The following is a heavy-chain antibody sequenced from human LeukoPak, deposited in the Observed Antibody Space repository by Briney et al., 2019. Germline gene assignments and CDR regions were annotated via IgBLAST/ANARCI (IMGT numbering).Heavy chain of an antibody. D-gene: IGHD5-24*01. V-gene: IGHV4-39*01. CDR2: IFYSGNT. CDR1: GGSISSSSNY. CDR3: ARHRSKWLQSSFDY. Sequence: SETLSLTCTVSGGSISSSSNYWGWIRQPPGKGLEWIGSIFYSGNTYDNPSLKSRVAISVDTSKNQFSLKLNSVTAADTAVYYCARHRSKWLQSSFDYWGQGTLVTVSS. J-gene: IGHJ4*02.